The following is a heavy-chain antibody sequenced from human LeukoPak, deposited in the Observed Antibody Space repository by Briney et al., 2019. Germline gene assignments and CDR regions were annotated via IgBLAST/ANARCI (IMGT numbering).Heavy chain of an antibody. J-gene: IGHJ4*02. CDR3: ARALYCSSTSCSYFDY. CDR2: IYHSGST. D-gene: IGHD2-2*01. V-gene: IGHV4-30-2*01. CDR1: GGSIGSGGYS. Sequence: SSQTLSLTCAVSGGSIGSGGYSWSWIRQPPGKGLEWIGYIYHSGSTYYNPSLKSRVTISVDRSKNQFSLKLSSVTAADTAVYYYARALYCSSTSCSYFDYWGQGTLVTVSS.